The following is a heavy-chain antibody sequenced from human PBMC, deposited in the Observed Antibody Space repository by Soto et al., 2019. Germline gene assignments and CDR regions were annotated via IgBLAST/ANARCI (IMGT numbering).Heavy chain of an antibody. CDR3: ARVPDLDYCSRTSCLYYFDY. V-gene: IGHV3-23*01. Sequence: EVQLLESGGGLVQPGGSLRLSCVASGFTFSRYVMSWVRQAPGKGLEWVSTINSNGDSTYYADSVKGRFTISRDNSRNSLSLQVNSLIAEDTAVYYCARVPDLDYCSRTSCLYYFDYWGQGALVTVSS. J-gene: IGHJ4*02. D-gene: IGHD2-2*01. CDR1: GFTFSRYV. CDR2: INSNGDST.